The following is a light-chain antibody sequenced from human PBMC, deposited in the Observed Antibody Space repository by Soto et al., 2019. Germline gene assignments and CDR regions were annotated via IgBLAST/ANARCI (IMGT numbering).Light chain of an antibody. CDR1: QSISSY. V-gene: IGKV1-39*01. CDR3: QQSYSIPLT. Sequence: DIQMTQSPSSLSASVGDRVTITCRASQSISSYLNWYQQRPGKAPKLLTYAASSLQSGVPSRFSGSGSGTEFTLTISSQQPEDFATYYCQQSYSIPLTFGGGTKVEIK. J-gene: IGKJ4*02. CDR2: AAS.